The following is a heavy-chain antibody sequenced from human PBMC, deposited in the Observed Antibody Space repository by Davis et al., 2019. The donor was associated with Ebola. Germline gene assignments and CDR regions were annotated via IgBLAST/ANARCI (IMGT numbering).Heavy chain of an antibody. CDR2: IKQDGSEK. Sequence: PGGSLRLSCAASGFTFIGHWMSWVRQAPGKGLEWVANIKQDGSEKYYVDSVKGRFTISRDSAKNSLYLQMNSLRAEDTAVYYCARVRHYGMDVWGQGTTVTVSS. CDR1: GFTFIGHW. V-gene: IGHV3-7*01. J-gene: IGHJ6*02. CDR3: ARVRHYGMDV.